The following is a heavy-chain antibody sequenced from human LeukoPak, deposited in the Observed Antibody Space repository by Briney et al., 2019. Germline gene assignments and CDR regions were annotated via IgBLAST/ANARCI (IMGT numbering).Heavy chain of an antibody. V-gene: IGHV1-18*01. D-gene: IGHD2-15*01. CDR2: ISAYNGNT. CDR3: AREGYCSGGICYSTMNWFDP. CDR1: VYRFTSYG. Sequence: GASVNVSCKASVYRFTSYGITWVRQAPGQGLEWMGWISAYNGNTNYAQKVQGRVTLTTDTSTSTAYMELRSLRSDDTAVYYCAREGYCSGGICYSTMNWFDPWGQGTLVTVSS. J-gene: IGHJ5*02.